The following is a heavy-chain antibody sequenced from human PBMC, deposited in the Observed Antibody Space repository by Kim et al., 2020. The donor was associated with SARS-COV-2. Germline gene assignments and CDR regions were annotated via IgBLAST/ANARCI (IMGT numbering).Heavy chain of an antibody. D-gene: IGHD4-4*01. CDR3: TRGYHPYSNYDYYYY. Sequence: GGSLRLSCTASGFTFGDYAMSWVRQAPGKGLEWVGFISSKANGGKTEYAAYVKGRFTISRDDSKSIAYLQMNSLKTEDTAVYYCTRGYHPYSNYDYYYY. CDR1: GFTFGDYA. V-gene: IGHV3-49*04. CDR2: ISSKANGGKT. J-gene: IGHJ6*03.